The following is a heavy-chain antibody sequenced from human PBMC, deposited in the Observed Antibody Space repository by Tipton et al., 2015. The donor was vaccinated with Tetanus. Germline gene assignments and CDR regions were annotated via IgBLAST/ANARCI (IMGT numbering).Heavy chain of an antibody. J-gene: IGHJ6*02. V-gene: IGHV4-34*01. CDR3: ARTLRGRNYYYDYGMDV. D-gene: IGHD4-17*01. CDR2: INHSGST. CDR1: GGSFNGYY. Sequence: GLVKPSETLSLTCAVYGGSFNGYYWSWIRQPPGKGLEWIGEINHSGSTNYNPSLKRRVTISVDTSKNQFSLKLSSVTAADTAVYYCARTLRGRNYYYDYGMDVWGQGTTVTVSS.